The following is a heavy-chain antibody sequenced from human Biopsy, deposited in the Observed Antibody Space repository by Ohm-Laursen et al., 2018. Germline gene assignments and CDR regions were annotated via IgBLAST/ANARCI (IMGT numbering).Heavy chain of an antibody. V-gene: IGHV4-59*11. CDR3: ARGSNEYGGLYFPH. CDR2: ISHTGYT. D-gene: IGHD4-23*01. J-gene: IGHJ6*02. CDR1: GGSFTGHY. Sequence: GTLSLTCTVSGGSFTGHYWTWIRQPPGKGLDWIGHISHTGYTSYKSSLKSRVTISLDTSRKHFSLRLTSLAAADTAVYYCARGSNEYGGLYFPHWGQGTTVIVSS.